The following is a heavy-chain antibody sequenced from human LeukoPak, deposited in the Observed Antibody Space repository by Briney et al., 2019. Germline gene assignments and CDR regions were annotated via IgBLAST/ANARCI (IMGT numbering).Heavy chain of an antibody. Sequence: GGSLRLSCAASGFTLSSYAMSWVRQAPGKGLEWVSPISGSGVNTYYADSVKGRFTVSRDNSKNTLYVQMNSLRAEDTAVYYCAKGGSAWYYFDYWGQGTLVTVSS. CDR3: AKGGSAWYYFDY. J-gene: IGHJ4*02. CDR1: GFTLSSYA. CDR2: ISGSGVNT. D-gene: IGHD6-19*01. V-gene: IGHV3-23*01.